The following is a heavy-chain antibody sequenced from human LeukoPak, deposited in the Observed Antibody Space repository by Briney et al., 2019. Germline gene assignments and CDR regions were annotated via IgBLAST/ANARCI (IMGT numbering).Heavy chain of an antibody. Sequence: ASVKVSCKASGGIFSNYAINWVRQAPGQGLKWMGGIIPIFGTAKYAQRFQGRVTITADESTSTAYMELSSLRSDDTAVYYCASESEVGASYWGQGTLVTVSS. CDR1: GGIFSNYA. V-gene: IGHV1-69*13. D-gene: IGHD1-26*01. CDR3: ASESEVGASY. J-gene: IGHJ4*02. CDR2: IIPIFGTA.